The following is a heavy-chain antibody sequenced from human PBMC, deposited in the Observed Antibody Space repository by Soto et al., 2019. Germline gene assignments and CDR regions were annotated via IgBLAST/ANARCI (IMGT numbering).Heavy chain of an antibody. J-gene: IGHJ4*02. Sequence: SETLSLTCTVSGGSVSSGIYYWSWIRQHPGKGLEWIGYIYYSGSTYYNPSLKSRVTISVDTSKNQFSLKLSSVTAADTAVYYCARSPSREASSGYGSFDYWGQGTLVTVSS. D-gene: IGHD3-22*01. CDR1: GGSVSSGIYY. CDR3: ARSPSREASSGYGSFDY. CDR2: IYYSGST. V-gene: IGHV4-31*03.